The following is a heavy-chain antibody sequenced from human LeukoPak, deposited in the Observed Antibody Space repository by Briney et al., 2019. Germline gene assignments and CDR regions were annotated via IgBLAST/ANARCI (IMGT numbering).Heavy chain of an antibody. CDR2: ISSSGSII. J-gene: IGHJ1*01. D-gene: IGHD2-2*01. Sequence: PGGSLRLSCAASGFTFSDYYMSWIRQAPGKGLEWVSYISSSGSIIDYADSVRGRFTISRDNAKNSLYLQTNSLRAEDTAVYYCTSPPLGYCSTTSCLQYFEQWGQGTLVTVSS. CDR1: GFTFSDYY. CDR3: TSPPLGYCSTTSCLQYFEQ. V-gene: IGHV3-11*04.